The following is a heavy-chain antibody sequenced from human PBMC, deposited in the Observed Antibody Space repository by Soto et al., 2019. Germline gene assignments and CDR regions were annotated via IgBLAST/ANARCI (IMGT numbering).Heavy chain of an antibody. CDR3: AKDGRSSGSHYNSFGY. CDR1: GFTVGNNY. D-gene: IGHD3-10*01. J-gene: IGHJ4*02. V-gene: IGHV3-53*01. CDR2: IYSTGTT. Sequence: EVQLVESGGGLIQPGGSLKLSCAASGFTVGNNYMSWVRQAPGKGLEWVSLIYSTGTTKYADSVKGRFTVSRDNAKNPLYLQMNSQRAEDTAVYYCAKDGRSSGSHYNSFGYWGQGTLVTVSS.